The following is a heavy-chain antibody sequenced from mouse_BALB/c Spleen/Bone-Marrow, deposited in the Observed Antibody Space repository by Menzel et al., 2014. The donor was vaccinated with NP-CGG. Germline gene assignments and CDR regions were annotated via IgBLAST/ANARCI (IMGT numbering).Heavy chain of an antibody. CDR3: TRDHYYYGSSYWYFDV. CDR2: INPSNGGT. CDR1: GYTFXSYY. D-gene: IGHD1-1*01. J-gene: IGHJ1*01. V-gene: IGHV1S81*02. Sequence: VQLQQSGAELVKPGASVKLSCKASGYTFXSYYMYWVKQRPGQGLEWIGGINPSNGGTNFNEKFKSKATLTVDKSSSTAYMQLNSLTSEDSAVYYCTRDHYYYGSSYWYFDVWGAGTTVTVSS.